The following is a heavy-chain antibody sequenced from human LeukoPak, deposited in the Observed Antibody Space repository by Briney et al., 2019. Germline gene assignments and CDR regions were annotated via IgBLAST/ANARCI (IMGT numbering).Heavy chain of an antibody. CDR3: AIGPYDHPDY. D-gene: IGHD3-16*01. V-gene: IGHV4-39*01. CDR2: IYYSGST. J-gene: IGHJ4*02. CDR1: GGSISRGSYY. Sequence: PSETLSLTCTVSGGSISRGSYYWGWIRQPPGKGLEWIGSIYYSGSTYYNPSLKSRVTISVDTSKNQFSLKLSSVTAADTAVSYCAIGPYDHPDYWGQGTLVTVSS.